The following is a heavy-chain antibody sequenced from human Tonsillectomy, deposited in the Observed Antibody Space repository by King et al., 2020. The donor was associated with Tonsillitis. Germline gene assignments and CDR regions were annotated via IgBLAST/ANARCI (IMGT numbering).Heavy chain of an antibody. CDR3: ARVSYDFWSDNNWFDP. CDR1: GGSISSSSYY. CDR2: IYYSGST. J-gene: IGHJ5*02. D-gene: IGHD3-3*01. V-gene: IGHV4-39*07. Sequence: QLQESGPGLVKPSETLSLTCTVSGGSISSSSYYWGWIRQPPGKGLEWIGSIYYSGSTYYNPSLKSRVTISVDTSKNQFSPKLSSVTAADTAVYYCARVSYDFWSDNNWFDPWGQGTLVTVSS.